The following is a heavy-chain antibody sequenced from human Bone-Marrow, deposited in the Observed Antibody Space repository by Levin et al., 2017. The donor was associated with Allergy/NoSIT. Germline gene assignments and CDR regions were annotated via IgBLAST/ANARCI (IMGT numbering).Heavy chain of an antibody. D-gene: IGHD3/OR15-3a*01. J-gene: IGHJ3*02. Sequence: GGSLRLSCAASGFTFSSSAMTWVRQAPGKGLEWVSSISAGDASTYYTDSVKGRLTVSRDNSKHTLYLQMNSLRDEDTALYYCAKVRRGLDAFDIWGQGTMVTVSS. CDR1: GFTFSSSA. CDR3: AKVRRGLDAFDI. V-gene: IGHV3-23*01. CDR2: ISAGDAST.